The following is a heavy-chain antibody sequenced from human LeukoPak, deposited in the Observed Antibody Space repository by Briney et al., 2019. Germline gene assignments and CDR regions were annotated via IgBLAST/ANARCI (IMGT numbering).Heavy chain of an antibody. CDR3: ARDLYRDSLPVSWFDP. V-gene: IGHV1-18*01. CDR2: ISDYNGNT. CDR1: GYTFTSYG. Sequence: EASVKVSCKASGYTFTSYGISWVRQAPGQGLEWMGWISDYNGNTNYAQKLQGRVTMTTDTSTSTAYMELRRLRSDDTAVYYCARDLYRDSLPVSWFDPWGQGTLVTVSS. D-gene: IGHD4-11*01. J-gene: IGHJ5*02.